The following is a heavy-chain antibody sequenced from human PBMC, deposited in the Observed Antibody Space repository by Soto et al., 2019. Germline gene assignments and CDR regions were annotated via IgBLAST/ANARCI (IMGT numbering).Heavy chain of an antibody. Sequence: QVQLVESAGGVVQPGRSLRLSCAASGFTFSSYAMHWVRQAPGKGLEWVAVISYDGSNKYYADSVKGRFTISRDNSKNTPYLKMNSLRAEDTAVYYCAREGLVPAATPWFDYWGQGTLVTVSS. CDR3: AREGLVPAATPWFDY. D-gene: IGHD2-2*01. V-gene: IGHV3-30-3*01. CDR2: ISYDGSNK. CDR1: GFTFSSYA. J-gene: IGHJ4*02.